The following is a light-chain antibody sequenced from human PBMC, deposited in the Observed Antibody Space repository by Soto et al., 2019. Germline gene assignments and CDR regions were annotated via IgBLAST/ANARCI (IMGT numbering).Light chain of an antibody. J-gene: IGLJ1*01. V-gene: IGLV2-14*01. CDR1: GSDVGGYNY. Sequence: QSALTQPASVSGSPGQSITISCTGTGSDVGGYNYVSWYQQHPGKAPKLMIYVVSNRPSGVSNRFSGSKSGNTASLTIFGLQAEDEADYYCSSYTSSSTLYVFGTGTKLTVL. CDR3: SSYTSSSTLYV. CDR2: VVS.